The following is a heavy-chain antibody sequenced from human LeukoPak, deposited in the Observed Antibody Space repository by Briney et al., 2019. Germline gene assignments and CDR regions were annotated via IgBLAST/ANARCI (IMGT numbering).Heavy chain of an antibody. Sequence: GGSLRLSCATSRFTFSNYNMNWVRQAPGKGLEWVAVISYDGSNKYYADSVKGRFTISRDNSKNTLYLQMNSLRAEDTAVYYCANIDVSAARPASYGDYWGQGTLVTVSS. J-gene: IGHJ4*02. CDR3: ANIDVSAARPASYGDY. CDR1: RFTFSNYN. CDR2: ISYDGSNK. V-gene: IGHV3-30*18. D-gene: IGHD6-6*01.